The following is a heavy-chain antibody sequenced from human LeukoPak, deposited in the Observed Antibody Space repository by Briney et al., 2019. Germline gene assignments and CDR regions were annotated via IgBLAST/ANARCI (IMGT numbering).Heavy chain of an antibody. CDR1: GGSINSSNW. CDR3: ATGRHGDFGNWFDL. CDR2: IFRSGET. V-gene: IGHV4-4*02. Sequence: SGTLSLTGTIFGGSINSSNWWHSVRQSPGKGLEWIGEIFRSGETKHNPPLESRLTISVERTKNALSLRLHSVTAADTAVYYCATGRHGDFGNWFDLWGQGTPVIVAS. J-gene: IGHJ5*02. D-gene: IGHD4-17*01.